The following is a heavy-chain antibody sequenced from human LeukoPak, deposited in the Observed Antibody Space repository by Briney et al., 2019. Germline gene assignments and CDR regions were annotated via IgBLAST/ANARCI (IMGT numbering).Heavy chain of an antibody. CDR2: ISSSSSDI. D-gene: IGHD4-23*01. CDR1: GFTFSSYS. V-gene: IGHV3-21*01. J-gene: IGHJ4*02. Sequence: GVSLRLSCAPSGFTFSSYSMIWVRQAPGKGLEWGSSISSSSSDIYYADSVKGRFTISRDNAKNSLYLQMNSLRAEDTAVYYCARDTTVVTGIVAYWGQGTLVTVSS. CDR3: ARDTTVVTGIVAY.